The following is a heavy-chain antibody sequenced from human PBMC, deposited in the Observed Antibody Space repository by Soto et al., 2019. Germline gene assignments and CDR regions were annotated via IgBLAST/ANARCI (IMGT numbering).Heavy chain of an antibody. V-gene: IGHV5-51*01. CDR1: GYSFTSYW. J-gene: IGHJ3*02. CDR2: IYPGDSDT. Sequence: PGESLKISCKGSGYSFTSYWIGWVRQMPGKGLEWMGIIYPGDSDTRYSPSFQGQVTISADKSISTAYLQWSSLKASDTAMYYCATSPFGYSSSWYRGGAFDIWGQGTMVTVSS. CDR3: ATSPFGYSSSWYRGGAFDI. D-gene: IGHD6-13*01.